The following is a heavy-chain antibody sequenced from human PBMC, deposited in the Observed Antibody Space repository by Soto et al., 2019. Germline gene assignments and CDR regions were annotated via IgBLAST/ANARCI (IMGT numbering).Heavy chain of an antibody. V-gene: IGHV5-51*01. CDR2: IYPGDSDT. D-gene: IGHD6-13*01. J-gene: IGHJ6*02. CDR1: GYSFTSYW. CDR3: ASGLAPAAGSYYYYYGMDV. Sequence: EVQLVQSGAEVKKPGESLKITCKGSGYSFTSYWIGWVRQMPGKGLEWMGIIYPGDSDTRYSPSFQGQVTISADKSISTAYLQWSSLKASDTAMYYCASGLAPAAGSYYYYYGMDVWGQGTTVTVSS.